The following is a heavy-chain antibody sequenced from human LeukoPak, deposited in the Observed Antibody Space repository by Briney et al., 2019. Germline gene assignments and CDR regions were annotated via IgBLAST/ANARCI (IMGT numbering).Heavy chain of an antibody. Sequence: ASVKVSCKASGYTFTSYGISWGRQAPGQGLEWMGWISAYNGNTNYAQKLQGRVTMTTDTSTSTAYMELRSLRSDDTAVYYCARVYCSGGSCLSWFDPWGQGTLVTVSS. CDR2: ISAYNGNT. V-gene: IGHV1-18*01. J-gene: IGHJ5*02. CDR3: ARVYCSGGSCLSWFDP. D-gene: IGHD2-15*01. CDR1: GYTFTSYG.